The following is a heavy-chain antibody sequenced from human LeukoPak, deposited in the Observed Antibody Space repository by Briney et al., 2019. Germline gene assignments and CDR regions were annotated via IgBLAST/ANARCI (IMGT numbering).Heavy chain of an antibody. J-gene: IGHJ4*02. CDR3: ARGIAAAGTDFDY. D-gene: IGHD6-13*01. CDR2: IYYSGST. CDR1: GGSISRYY. V-gene: IGHV4-59*01. Sequence: SETLSLTCTVSGGSISRYYWSWIRQPPGKGLEWIGYIYYSGSTNYNPSLKSRVTISVDTSKNQFSLKLSSVTAADTAVYYCARGIAAAGTDFDYWGQGTLVTVSS.